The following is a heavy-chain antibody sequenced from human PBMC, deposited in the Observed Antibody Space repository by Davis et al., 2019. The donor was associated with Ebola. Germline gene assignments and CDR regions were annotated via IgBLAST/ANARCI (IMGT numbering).Heavy chain of an antibody. CDR1: GDSISSSNW. D-gene: IGHD4-11*01. CDR3: ARVMTTVTTGWFDP. Sequence: MPSETLSLTCAVSGDSISSSNWWSWVRQPPGKGLEWIGEISQSGSTNYNPSLKSRVTISVDKSKNQFSLKLSSVTAADTAVYYCARVMTTVTTGWFDPWGQGTLVTVSS. CDR2: ISQSGST. V-gene: IGHV4-4*02. J-gene: IGHJ5*02.